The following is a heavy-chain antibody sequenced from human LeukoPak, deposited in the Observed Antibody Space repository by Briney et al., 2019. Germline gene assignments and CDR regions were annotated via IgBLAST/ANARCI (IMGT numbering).Heavy chain of an antibody. Sequence: PSETLSLTCTVSGDSISNYYWSWIRQPREKGLDWIGYIFYSGSTNYNPSLKSRVTMSVDTSKNQFSLRLSSVNAADTAVYFCAREGTSGGLNWLDPWGQGTLVTVSS. CDR3: AREGTSGGLNWLDP. D-gene: IGHD3-10*01. J-gene: IGHJ5*02. CDR1: GDSISNYY. CDR2: IFYSGST. V-gene: IGHV4-59*12.